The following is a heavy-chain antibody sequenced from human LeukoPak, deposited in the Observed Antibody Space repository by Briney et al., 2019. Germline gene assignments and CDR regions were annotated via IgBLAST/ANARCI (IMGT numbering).Heavy chain of an antibody. CDR2: IRYDGSNK. CDR3: AKEDSGSYYYYYYYMDV. D-gene: IGHD1-26*01. J-gene: IGHJ6*03. Sequence: PGGSLRLSCAASGFTFSSYWMSWVRQAPGKGLEWVAFIRYDGSNKYYADSVKGRFTISRDNSKNTLYLQMNSLRAEDTAVYYCAKEDSGSYYYYYYYMDVWGKGTTVTVSS. V-gene: IGHV3-30*02. CDR1: GFTFSSYW.